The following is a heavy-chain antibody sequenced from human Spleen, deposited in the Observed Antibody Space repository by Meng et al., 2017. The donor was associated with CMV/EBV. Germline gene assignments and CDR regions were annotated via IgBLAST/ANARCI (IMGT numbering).Heavy chain of an antibody. CDR2: MSRSSANI. CDR3: SRAPTSGMYFRYFNL. Sequence: SGVTVSSYWRDWVRQVPGKGVECVSYMSRSSANIYNTDYVKGRFTISRDNARNSLYLQMNSLRVEDTAVYYCSRAPTSGMYFRYFNLSGRGTLVTVSS. V-gene: IGHV3-48*04. J-gene: IGHJ2*01. D-gene: IGHD3-10*01. CDR1: GVTVSSYW.